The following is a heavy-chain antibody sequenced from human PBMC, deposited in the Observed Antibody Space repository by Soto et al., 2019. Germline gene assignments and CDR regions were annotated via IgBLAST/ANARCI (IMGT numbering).Heavy chain of an antibody. J-gene: IGHJ4*02. Sequence: EVQLVESGGGLAKPGGSLRLSCAASGSLFNSYGMNWVRLSPGRGLEWISSISSTSTYIEYADSVKGRFIISRDNAENSLFLQMNSLRAEDTAVYYCTRDRSPGMVFPDCDFWGQGALVTVSS. D-gene: IGHD3-10*01. CDR3: TRDRSPGMVFPDCDF. CDR1: GSLFNSYG. CDR2: ISSTSTYI. V-gene: IGHV3-21*01.